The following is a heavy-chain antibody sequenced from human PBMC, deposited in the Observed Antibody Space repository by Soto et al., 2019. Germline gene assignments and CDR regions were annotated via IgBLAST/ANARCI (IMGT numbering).Heavy chain of an antibody. J-gene: IGHJ4*02. CDR2: IYWDDDK. CDR3: AHSTTYPDPFDY. Sequence: SLSTSGVGVVWIRQPPGKALEWLALIYWDDDKRYSPSLKSRLTITKDTSKNQVVLTMTNMDPVDTATYYCAHSTTYPDPFDYWGQGTLVTVSS. V-gene: IGHV2-5*02. CDR1: SLSTSGVG. D-gene: IGHD1-1*01.